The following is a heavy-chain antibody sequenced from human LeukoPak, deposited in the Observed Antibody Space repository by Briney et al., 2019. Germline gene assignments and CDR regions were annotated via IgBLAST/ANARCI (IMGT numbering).Heavy chain of an antibody. Sequence: GGSLRLSCATSGFTFSNHEMNWVRQAPGRGLEWVAYTSRGGSDISYADSVKGGFTISADNANSSLYLQMNSLRAEDTAVYFCVRARLIRLENFFDYWGQGTLVTVSS. CDR1: GFTFSNHE. J-gene: IGHJ4*02. CDR3: VRARLIRLENFFDY. V-gene: IGHV3-48*03. D-gene: IGHD3-16*01. CDR2: TSRGGSDI.